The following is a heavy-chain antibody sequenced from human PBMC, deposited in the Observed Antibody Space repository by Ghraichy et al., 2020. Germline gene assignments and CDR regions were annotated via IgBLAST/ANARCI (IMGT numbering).Heavy chain of an antibody. Sequence: SQTLSLTCTVSSVSVSSPNYYWTWIRQPPGRELEWIASIYYSGSTNYNPSLMSRVTISLDTSKNQLSLTLTSVTASDTAVYYCARVFHYTMDVWGQGTTVTVPS. CDR1: SVSVSSPNYY. V-gene: IGHV4-61*01. CDR2: IYYSGST. D-gene: IGHD3-9*01. J-gene: IGHJ6*02. CDR3: ARVFHYTMDV.